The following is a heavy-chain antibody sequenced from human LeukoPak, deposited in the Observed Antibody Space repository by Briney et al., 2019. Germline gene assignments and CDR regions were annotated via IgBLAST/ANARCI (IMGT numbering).Heavy chain of an antibody. CDR3: AARGYSSSWYYFDY. Sequence: SSETLSLTCAVYGGSFSGYYWSWIRQPPGKGLEWIGEINHSGSTNYNPSLKSRVTISVDTSKNQFSLKLSSVTAADTAVYYCAARGYSSSWYYFDYWGQGTLVTVSS. D-gene: IGHD6-13*01. V-gene: IGHV4-34*01. CDR2: INHSGST. J-gene: IGHJ4*02. CDR1: GGSFSGYY.